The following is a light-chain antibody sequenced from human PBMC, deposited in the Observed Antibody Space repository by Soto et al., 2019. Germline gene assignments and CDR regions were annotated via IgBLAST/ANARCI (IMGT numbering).Light chain of an antibody. CDR3: QQYGYSPIT. Sequence: EIVLTQSPGALSLSPGGSATLSCRASQSVSDTHVAWYQQRPGQAPRLLIYDASRRDIGVPDRFIGSGSATDFTLTIDGLEPEDFVVYYCQQYGYSPITFGHGTRLEIK. J-gene: IGKJ5*01. CDR2: DAS. CDR1: QSVSDTH. V-gene: IGKV3-20*01.